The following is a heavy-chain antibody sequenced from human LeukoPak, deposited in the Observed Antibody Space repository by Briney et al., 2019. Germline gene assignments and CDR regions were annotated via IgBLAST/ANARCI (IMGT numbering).Heavy chain of an antibody. CDR2: IKQDGNEK. D-gene: IGHD3-16*02. CDR1: GFTFSTYW. V-gene: IGHV3-7*01. Sequence: QPGGSLRLSCAVSGFTFSTYWMSWVRQAPGKGLEWVANIKQDGNEKYYVDSVKGRFTISRDNARNSLYLQMNSLRAEDTAVYYCARDETPFGGIIGSVGNYYYYFFMDVWGKGTTVTISS. CDR3: ARDETPFGGIIGSVGNYYYYFFMDV. J-gene: IGHJ6*03.